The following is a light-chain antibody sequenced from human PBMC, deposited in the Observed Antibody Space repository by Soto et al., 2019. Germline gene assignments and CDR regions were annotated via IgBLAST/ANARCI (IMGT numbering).Light chain of an antibody. CDR1: QGISSF. CDR2: EAF. CDR3: QQLYSYPHT. Sequence: DIQLTQSPSFLSASVGDRVTITCRASQGISSFLAWYQQKPGKAPKLLIYEAFTLQSGVPSRFSGSGSGTEFTLTISSLQPEDSATYYCQQLYSYPHTFGQGTKVEIK. V-gene: IGKV1-9*01. J-gene: IGKJ2*01.